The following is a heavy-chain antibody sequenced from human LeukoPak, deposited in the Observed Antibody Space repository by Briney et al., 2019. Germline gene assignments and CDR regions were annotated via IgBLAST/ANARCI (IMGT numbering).Heavy chain of an antibody. Sequence: SETLSLTCAVYGGSFSGYYWSWIRQPPGKGLEWIGGINHSGSTNYNPSLKSRVTISVDTSKNQFSLKLSSVTAADTAVYYCAREPTYYYYGMDVWGQGTTVTVSS. CDR1: GGSFSGYY. CDR3: AREPTYYYYGMDV. J-gene: IGHJ6*02. V-gene: IGHV4-34*01. CDR2: INHSGST.